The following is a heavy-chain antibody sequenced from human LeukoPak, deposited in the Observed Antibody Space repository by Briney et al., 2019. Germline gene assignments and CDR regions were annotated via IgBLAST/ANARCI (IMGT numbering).Heavy chain of an antibody. CDR3: AREAVTTDYYYYYMDV. V-gene: IGHV4-61*02. D-gene: IGHD4-11*01. CDR1: GGSISSGSYY. CDR2: IYTSGST. Sequence: PSETLSLTCTVSGGSISSGSYYWSWIRQPAGKGLEWIGRIYTSGSTNYNPSLKSRVTISVDTSKNQFSLKLSSVTAADTAVYYCAREAVTTDYYYYYMDVWGKGTTVTVSS. J-gene: IGHJ6*03.